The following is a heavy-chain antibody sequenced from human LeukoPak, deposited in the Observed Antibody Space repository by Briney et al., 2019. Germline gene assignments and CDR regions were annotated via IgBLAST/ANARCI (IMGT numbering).Heavy chain of an antibody. CDR3: ARDGRITIFGVVIIGYYGMDV. V-gene: IGHV1-69*13. CDR1: GGTFSSYA. J-gene: IGHJ6*02. D-gene: IGHD3-3*01. CDR2: IIPIFGTA. Sequence: GASVKVSCKASGGTFSSYAISWVRQAPGQGLEWMGGIIPIFGTANYAQKFQGRVTITADESTSTAYMELSSLRSEDTAVYYCARDGRITIFGVVIIGYYGMDVWGQGTTVTVSS.